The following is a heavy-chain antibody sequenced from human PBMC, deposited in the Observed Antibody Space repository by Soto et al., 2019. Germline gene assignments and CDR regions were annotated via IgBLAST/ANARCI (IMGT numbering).Heavy chain of an antibody. J-gene: IGHJ5*02. D-gene: IGHD6-13*01. CDR2: INHSGST. V-gene: IGHV4-34*01. Sequence: SETLALTCAVYGGSFCGYYWSWIRQPPGKGLEWIGEINHSGSTNYNPSLKSRVTISVDTSKNQFSLKLSSVTAADTAVYYCARGAHYSSPFRWFDPWGQGTLVTVSS. CDR3: ARGAHYSSPFRWFDP. CDR1: GGSFCGYY.